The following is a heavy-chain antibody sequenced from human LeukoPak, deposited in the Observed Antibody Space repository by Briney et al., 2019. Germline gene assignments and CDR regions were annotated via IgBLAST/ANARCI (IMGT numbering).Heavy chain of an antibody. V-gene: IGHV4-59*08. D-gene: IGHD1-26*01. CDR1: GGSLSSYF. Sequence: SETLSLTCTVSGGSLSSYFWSWIRQPPGKGLEWIGYIFYSGSTNYNPSLKSRVTISVDTSKNQFSLNLTSVTAADTAFYDCARRSPGGAADYWGQGTLVTVSS. CDR2: IFYSGST. CDR3: ARRSPGGAADY. J-gene: IGHJ4*02.